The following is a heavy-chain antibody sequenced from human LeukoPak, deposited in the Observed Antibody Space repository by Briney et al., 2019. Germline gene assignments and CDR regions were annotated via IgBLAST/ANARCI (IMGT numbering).Heavy chain of an antibody. J-gene: IGHJ4*02. V-gene: IGHV4-4*07. CDR1: GGSISSYY. CDR2: IYTSGDT. CDR3: ARDIGGSWYFRLDY. Sequence: SETPSLTCTVSGGSISSYYWSWIRQPAGKGLEWIGRIYTSGDTNYNPSLKSRVTMSVDTTKNQFSLRLSSVTAADTAVYYCARDIGGSWYFRLDYWGQGTPVTVSS. D-gene: IGHD6-13*01.